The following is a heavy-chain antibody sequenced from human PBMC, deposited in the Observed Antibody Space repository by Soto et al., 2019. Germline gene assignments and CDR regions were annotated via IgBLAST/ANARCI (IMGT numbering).Heavy chain of an antibody. D-gene: IGHD3-10*01. J-gene: IGHJ5*02. CDR1: GFSLSTSGVG. CDR2: IYWDDDK. V-gene: IGHV2-5*02. CDR3: AHRSYYYYQLSWFDP. Sequence: QITLKESGPTLVKPTQTLTLTCTFSGFSLSTSGVGVGWIRQPPGKALEWLALIYWDDDKRYSPSLKSRLTITKDTSKNQVLLTVPNMDPVDTATYYCAHRSYYYYQLSWFDPWGQGTLGTVSS.